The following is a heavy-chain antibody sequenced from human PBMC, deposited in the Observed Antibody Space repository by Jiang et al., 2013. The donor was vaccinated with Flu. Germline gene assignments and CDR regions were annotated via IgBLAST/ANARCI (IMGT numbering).Heavy chain of an antibody. V-gene: IGHV4-59*01. J-gene: IGHJ4*02. CDR2: IYYSGST. CDR3: ARGSYEGWLQSPMALGFDY. CDR1: GGSISSYY. Sequence: GPGLVKPSETLSLTCTVSGGSISSYYWSWIRQPPGKGLEWIGYIYYSGSTNYNPSLKSRVTISVDTSKNQFSLKLSSVTAADTAVYYCARGSYEGWLQSPMALGFDYWGQGTLVTVSS. D-gene: IGHD5-24*01.